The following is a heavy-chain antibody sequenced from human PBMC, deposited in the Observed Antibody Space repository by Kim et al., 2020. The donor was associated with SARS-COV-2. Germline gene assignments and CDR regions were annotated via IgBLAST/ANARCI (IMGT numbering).Heavy chain of an antibody. V-gene: IGHV4-39*01. D-gene: IGHD1-1*01. CDR1: GGSISSSSYY. CDR3: ARHPIVERRLAAFDY. Sequence: SETLSLTCTVSGGSISSSSYYWGWIRQPPGKGLEWIGSIYYSGSTYYNPSLKSRVTISVDTSKNQFSLKLSSVTAADTAVYYCARHPIVERRLAAFDYWGQGTLVTVSS. J-gene: IGHJ4*02. CDR2: IYYSGST.